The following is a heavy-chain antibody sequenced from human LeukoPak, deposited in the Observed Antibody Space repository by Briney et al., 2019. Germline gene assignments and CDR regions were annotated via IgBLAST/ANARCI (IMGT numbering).Heavy chain of an antibody. CDR3: ARDLKRGYSSGRYSWGTGSSNDY. Sequence: ASVKVSCKASGYTFTRYGMSWVRQAPGQGLEWMGWISGSNGNTNYAQKLQGRVTMTTDTSTGTAYMELRSLRSDDTAVYYCARDLKRGYSSGRYSWGTGSSNDYWGQGTLVTVSS. J-gene: IGHJ4*02. V-gene: IGHV1-18*01. CDR2: ISGSNGNT. D-gene: IGHD6-19*01. CDR1: GYTFTRYG.